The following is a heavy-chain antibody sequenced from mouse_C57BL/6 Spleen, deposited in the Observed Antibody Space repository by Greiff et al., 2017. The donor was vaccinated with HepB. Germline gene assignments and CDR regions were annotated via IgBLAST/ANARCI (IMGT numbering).Heavy chain of an antibody. CDR3: AREGGAIYFDY. V-gene: IGHV1-4*01. J-gene: IGHJ2*01. CDR2: INPSSGYT. CDR1: GYTFTSYT. Sequence: VKLMESGAELARPGASVKMSCKASGYTFTSYTMHWVKQRPGQGLEWIGYINPSSGYTKYNQKFKDKATLTADKSSSTAYMQLSSLTSEDSAVYYCAREGGAIYFDYWGQGTTLTVSS.